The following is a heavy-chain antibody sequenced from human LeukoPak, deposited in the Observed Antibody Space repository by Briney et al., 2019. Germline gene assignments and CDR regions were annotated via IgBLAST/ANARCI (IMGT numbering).Heavy chain of an antibody. CDR1: GYTFTGYY. V-gene: IGHV1-2*02. CDR3: ARGRDGSGSHAFDP. CDR2: INPNSGGT. Sequence: ASVKVSCKASGYTFTGYYMHWVRQAPGQGLEWMGWINPNSGGTNYAQKFQGRVTMTRNTSISTAYMELSSLRSEDTAVYYCARGRDGSGSHAFDPWGQGTLVTVSS. J-gene: IGHJ5*02. D-gene: IGHD3-10*01.